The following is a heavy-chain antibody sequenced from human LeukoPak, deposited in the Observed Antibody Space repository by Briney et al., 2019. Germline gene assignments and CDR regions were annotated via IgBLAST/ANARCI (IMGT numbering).Heavy chain of an antibody. CDR3: AKGLKTAVGPYKGYHYYMDV. CDR2: ISAGAGVI. Sequence: QPGGSLRLSCEAAGFSFRDYPMGWVRRASGKRLEWVSGISAGAGVIFYADSVKGRFTISRDNSKNTLSLQVSSLRAEDTAIYYCAKGLKTAVGPYKGYHYYMDVWGKGTTVTVSS. V-gene: IGHV3-23*01. D-gene: IGHD5-18*01. CDR1: GFSFRDYP. J-gene: IGHJ6*03.